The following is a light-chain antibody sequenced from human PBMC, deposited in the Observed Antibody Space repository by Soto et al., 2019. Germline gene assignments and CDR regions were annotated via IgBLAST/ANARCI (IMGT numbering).Light chain of an antibody. J-gene: IGLJ1*01. CDR3: QSFDSDLNAFV. CDR1: TSNIGANFD. CDR2: GDN. Sequence: QSALTQAPSVSGAPGQRVTISCTGSTSNIGANFDVHWFQQFPGTAPRLLISGDNNRPSGVPDRFSGPKSGTSASLAIAGLQAGDEAVYFCQSFDSDLNAFVFGTGTKLTVL. V-gene: IGLV1-40*01.